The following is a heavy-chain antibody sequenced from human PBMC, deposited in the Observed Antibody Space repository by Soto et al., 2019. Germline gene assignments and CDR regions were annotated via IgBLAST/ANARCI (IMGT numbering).Heavy chain of an antibody. Sequence: SETLSLTCTVSGGSISSSSYYWGWIRQPPGKGLEWIGSIYYSGSTYYNPSLKSRVTISVDTSKNQFSLKLSSVTAADTAVYYCASQPYDFWSGYYKAGGDAFDIWGQGTMVTVSS. CDR2: IYYSGST. V-gene: IGHV4-39*01. D-gene: IGHD3-3*01. J-gene: IGHJ3*02. CDR3: ASQPYDFWSGYYKAGGDAFDI. CDR1: GGSISSSSYY.